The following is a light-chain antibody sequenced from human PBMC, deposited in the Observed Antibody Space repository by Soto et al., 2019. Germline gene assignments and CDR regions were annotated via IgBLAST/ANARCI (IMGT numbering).Light chain of an antibody. J-gene: IGKJ1*01. V-gene: IGKV3-20*01. CDR1: QSVGSSY. CDR3: QQYGSSPTWT. Sequence: EIVLTQSPGTLSLSPGERATLSCRASQSVGSSYLAWYQQKPGQAPRLLIYGASSRATGIPDRFSGSGSGTDFTLTISRLEHEEFAVYYCQQYGSSPTWTFGQGTKVEI. CDR2: GAS.